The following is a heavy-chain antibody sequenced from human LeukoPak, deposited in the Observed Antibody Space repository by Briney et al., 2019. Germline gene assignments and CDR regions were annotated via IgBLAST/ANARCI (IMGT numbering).Heavy chain of an antibody. V-gene: IGHV3-30-3*02. CDR1: GFTFSSYA. CDR2: ISYDGSNK. J-gene: IGHJ3*02. Sequence: PGRSLRLSCAASGFTFSSYAMHWVRQAPGKGLEWVAVISYDGSNKYYADSVKGRFTISRDNSKNTLYLQMNSLRAEDTAIYYCAKSKPPREYCSVTTCYAGFGAFDIWGQGTMVTVFS. D-gene: IGHD2-2*01. CDR3: AKSKPPREYCSVTTCYAGFGAFDI.